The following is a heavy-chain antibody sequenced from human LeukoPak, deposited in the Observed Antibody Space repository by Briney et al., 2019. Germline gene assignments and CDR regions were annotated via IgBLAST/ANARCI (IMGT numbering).Heavy chain of an antibody. CDR2: MNPNSGNT. D-gene: IGHD6-13*01. CDR1: GYTFTSYG. CDR3: VRDLRKQQRSGGY. Sequence: ASVKVSCKASGYTFTSYGINWVRQATGQGLEWMGWMNPNSGNTGYAQKFQGRVTMTRNTSISTAYMELSSLRSEDTAVYYCVRDLRKQQRSGGYWGQGTLVTVSS. J-gene: IGHJ4*02. V-gene: IGHV1-8*01.